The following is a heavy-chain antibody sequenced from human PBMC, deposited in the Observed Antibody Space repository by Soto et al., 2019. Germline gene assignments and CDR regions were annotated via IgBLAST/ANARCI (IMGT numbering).Heavy chain of an antibody. CDR3: ARARGIVATIVASFDY. V-gene: IGHV1-46*01. CDR1: GYTFTSYY. Sequence: QVQLVQSGAEVKKPGASVKVSCKASGYTFTSYYMHWVRQAPGQGLEWMGIINPSGGSTSYAQKFQGRVTMTRDTSTSTVYMELRSLRSEDTAVYYCARARGIVATIVASFDYWGQGTLVTVAS. J-gene: IGHJ4*02. D-gene: IGHD5-12*01. CDR2: INPSGGST.